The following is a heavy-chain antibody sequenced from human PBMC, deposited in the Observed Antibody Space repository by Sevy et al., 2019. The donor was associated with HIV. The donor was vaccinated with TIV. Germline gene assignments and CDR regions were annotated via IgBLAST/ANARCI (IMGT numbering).Heavy chain of an antibody. CDR1: GFTVSGNY. CDR2: IDSAGGT. D-gene: IGHD3-16*01. J-gene: IGHJ4*02. CDR3: TRDVRGVDY. V-gene: IGHV3-66*01. Sequence: GGSLRLSCAASGFTVSGNYMSWVRQAPGKGLEWVSLIDSAGGTYYTDSVKGRFTISRDNSKNTLSLQMNSLSAADAAIYYCTRDVRGVDYWGQGTLVTVSS.